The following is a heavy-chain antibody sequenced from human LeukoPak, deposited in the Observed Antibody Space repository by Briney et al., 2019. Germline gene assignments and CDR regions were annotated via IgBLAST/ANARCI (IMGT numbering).Heavy chain of an antibody. D-gene: IGHD3-10*01. J-gene: IGHJ5*02. CDR3: ARSITMVRGVPGWFDP. V-gene: IGHV4-30-2*01. CDR2: IYHSGST. CDR1: GGSISSGGYS. Sequence: SETLSLTCAVSGGSISSGGYSWSWIRQPPGKGLEWIGYIYHSGSTYYNPSLKSRVTISVDRSKNQFSLKLSSVTAADTAVYYCARSITMVRGVPGWFDPWGQGTLVTVSS.